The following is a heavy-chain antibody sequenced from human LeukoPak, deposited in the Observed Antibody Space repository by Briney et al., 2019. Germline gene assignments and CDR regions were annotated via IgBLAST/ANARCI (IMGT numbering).Heavy chain of an antibody. V-gene: IGHV1-18*01. CDR1: GYTFTSYG. D-gene: IGHD4-23*01. CDR2: ISAYNGNT. CDR3: ARMTTVVATYYYYMDV. Sequence: ASVKVSCTASGYTFTSYGISWVRQAPGQGLEWMGWISAYNGNTNYAQKLQGRVTMTTDTSTSTAYMELRSLRSDDTAVYYCARMTTVVATYYYYMDVWGKGTTVTVSS. J-gene: IGHJ6*03.